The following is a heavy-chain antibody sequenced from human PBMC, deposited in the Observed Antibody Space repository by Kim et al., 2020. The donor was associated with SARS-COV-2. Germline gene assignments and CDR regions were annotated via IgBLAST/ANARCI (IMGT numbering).Heavy chain of an antibody. CDR3: ARTLGEGMDV. CDR1: GGSFSGYY. Sequence: SETLSLTCAVYGGSFSGYYWSWIRQPPGKGLEWIGEINHSGSTNYNPSLKSRVTISVDTSKNQFSLKLSSVTAADTAVYYCARTLGEGMDVWGQGTTVTVSS. V-gene: IGHV4-34*01. J-gene: IGHJ6*02. CDR2: INHSGST. D-gene: IGHD3-10*01.